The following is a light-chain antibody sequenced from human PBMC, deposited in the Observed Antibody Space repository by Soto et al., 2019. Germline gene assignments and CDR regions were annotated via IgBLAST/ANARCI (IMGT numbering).Light chain of an antibody. V-gene: IGLV1-40*01. CDR3: QSSDSSLSGGV. J-gene: IGLJ3*02. Sequence: QSVLTQPPSVSGAPGQRVTISCTGSSSNIGAGYDVHWYQQLPGTAPKLLIYGNSNRPSGVPDRFSGSKSGTSASLAITGLQAADEADYYGQSSDSSLSGGVFGGGTKLTVL. CDR1: SSNIGAGYD. CDR2: GNS.